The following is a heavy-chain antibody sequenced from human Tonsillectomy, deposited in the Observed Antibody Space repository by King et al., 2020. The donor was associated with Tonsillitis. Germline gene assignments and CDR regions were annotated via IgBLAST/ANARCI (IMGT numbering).Heavy chain of an antibody. CDR2: INPNSGGT. J-gene: IGHJ4*02. V-gene: IGHV1-2*02. D-gene: IGHD3-22*01. CDR1: GYTFTGYY. Sequence: QLVQSGAEVKKPGASVKVSCKASGYTFTGYYMHWVRQAPGQGLEWMGWINPNSGGTKYAQKLQGRVTMTRDTSISTAYMELSRLRSDDTAVYYCARAYYYDSSGYYWDYWGQGTLVTVSS. CDR3: ARAYYYDSSGYYWDY.